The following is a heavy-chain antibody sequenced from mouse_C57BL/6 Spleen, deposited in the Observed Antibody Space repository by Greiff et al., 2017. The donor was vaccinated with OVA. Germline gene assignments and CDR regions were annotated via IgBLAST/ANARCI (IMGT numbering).Heavy chain of an antibody. CDR1: GFTFSSYA. D-gene: IGHD2-14*01. CDR3: TREWVWVRRDGRDYAMDY. V-gene: IGHV5-9-1*02. CDR2: ISSGGDYN. Sequence: EVKLVESGEGLVKPGGSLKLSCAASGFTFSSYAMSWVRQTPEKRLEWVAYISSGGDYNYYADTVKGRFTISRDNARNTVYLKMSRLKSEDTAMYYGTREWVWVRRDGRDYAMDYWGQGTSVTVSS. J-gene: IGHJ4*01.